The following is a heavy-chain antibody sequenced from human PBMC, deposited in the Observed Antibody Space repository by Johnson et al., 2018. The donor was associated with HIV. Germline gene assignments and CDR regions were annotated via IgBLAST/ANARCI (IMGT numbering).Heavy chain of an antibody. CDR1: GFTISTFW. J-gene: IGHJ3*02. Sequence: VQLVESGGALVQPGGSLRLSCEVSGFTISTFWMHWDRQVPGKGLMWVSRISGDGSSLSYADSVKGRFTISRDNSKNTLYLQMNSLRAEDTAVYYCASGAAAAPDAFDIWGQGTMVTVSS. CDR3: ASGAAAAPDAFDI. D-gene: IGHD6-13*01. V-gene: IGHV3-74*02. CDR2: ISGDGSSL.